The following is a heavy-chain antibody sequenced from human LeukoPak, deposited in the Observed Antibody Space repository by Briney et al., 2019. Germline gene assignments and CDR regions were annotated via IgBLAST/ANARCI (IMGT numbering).Heavy chain of an antibody. CDR2: INPNSGGT. V-gene: IGHV1-2*06. D-gene: IGHD4-17*01. CDR3: ATDRLSSFYGDYVWEDY. J-gene: IGHJ4*02. Sequence: ASVKVSCXASGYTFTGYYMHWVRQAPGQGLEWMGRINPNSGGTIYAQKFQGRVTMTEDTSTDTAYMELSSLRSEDTAVYYCATDRLSSFYGDYVWEDYWGQGTLVTVSS. CDR1: GYTFTGYY.